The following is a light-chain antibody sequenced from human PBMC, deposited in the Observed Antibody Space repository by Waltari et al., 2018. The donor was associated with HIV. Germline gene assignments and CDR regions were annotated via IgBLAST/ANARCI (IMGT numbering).Light chain of an antibody. CDR1: QDISTY. CDR3: QQSYTYQAIT. CDR2: AAF. J-gene: IGKJ5*01. V-gene: IGKV1-39*01. Sequence: DIQMTQSPSSLSASVGERVTITCRASQDISTYLNWYQQKPGRAPKLLIYAAFTLETGVPSRFSGEGSGTDFSLTISSLQPEDSASYYCQQSYTYQAITFGQGTRLELK.